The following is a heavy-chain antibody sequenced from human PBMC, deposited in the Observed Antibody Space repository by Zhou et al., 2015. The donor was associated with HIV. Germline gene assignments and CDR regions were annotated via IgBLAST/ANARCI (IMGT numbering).Heavy chain of an antibody. V-gene: IGHV3-43D*04. CDR1: GFIFEDYS. CDR3: AKDGPDRRYYYNMDV. J-gene: IGHJ6*03. D-gene: IGHD1-14*01. Sequence: EVQLVESGGAVVQPGGSLRLSCVVSGFIFEDYSMHWARQAPGKGLEWVGLINWDGSDSFYAEAVKGRFTISRDNRNNSLYLEMNSLKDEDSALYYCAKDGPDRRYYYNMDVWGKGTTVTVSS. CDR2: INWDGSDS.